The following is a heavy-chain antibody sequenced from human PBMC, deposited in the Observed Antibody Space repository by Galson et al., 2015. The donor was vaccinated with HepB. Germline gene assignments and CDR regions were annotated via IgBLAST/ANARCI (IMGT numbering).Heavy chain of an antibody. J-gene: IGHJ4*02. V-gene: IGHV3-48*02. CDR2: ISSSSSTI. Sequence: SLRLSCAASGFTFSSYSMNWVRQAPGKGLEWVSSISSSSSTIYYADSVKGRFTISRDNAKNSLYLQMNSLRDEDTAVYYCARIVLLPAASVYWVQGTLFTASS. D-gene: IGHD2-2*01. CDR3: ARIVLLPAASVY. CDR1: GFTFSSYS.